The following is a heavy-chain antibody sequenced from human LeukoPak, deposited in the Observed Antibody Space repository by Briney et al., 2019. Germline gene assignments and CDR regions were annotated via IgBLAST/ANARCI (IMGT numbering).Heavy chain of an antibody. CDR2: ISSSSSTI. V-gene: IGHV3-48*04. CDR3: AREGGHGGYFDH. J-gene: IGHJ4*02. D-gene: IGHD6-13*01. CDR1: GFTFSSYG. Sequence: PGGSLRLSCAASGFTFSSYGMHRVRQAPGKGLEWVSYISSSSSTIHYADSVKGRFTISRDNAKNSLYLQMKSLRAEDTALYYCAREGGHGGYFDHWGQGTLVTVSS.